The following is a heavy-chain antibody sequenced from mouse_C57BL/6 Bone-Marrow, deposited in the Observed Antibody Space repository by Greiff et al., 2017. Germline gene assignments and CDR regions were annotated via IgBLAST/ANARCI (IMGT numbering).Heavy chain of an antibody. Sequence: QVQLQQSGPGLVQPSQSLSITCTVSGFSLTSYGVHWVRQSPGKGLEWLGVIWSGGSTDYDAAFISRLSISKDNSKSQVFFKMNSLQADDTAIYYCARVLTLHAMDDWGQGTTLTVSS. CDR1: GFSLTSYG. CDR2: IWSGGST. D-gene: IGHD1-1*02. V-gene: IGHV2-2*01. CDR3: ARVLTLHAMDD. J-gene: IGHJ2*01.